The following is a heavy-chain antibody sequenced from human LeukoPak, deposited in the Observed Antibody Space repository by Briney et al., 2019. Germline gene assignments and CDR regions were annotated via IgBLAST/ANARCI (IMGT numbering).Heavy chain of an antibody. CDR3: VRDSFDSTGQYYFDY. CDR2: IRGSGGTI. CDR1: GFTFSAYN. V-gene: IGHV3-48*04. Sequence: GGSLTLTCAASGFTFSAYNMNWVRQAPGKGLECLSFIRGSGGTIYYAASVKGRFTISRDNAKNSLYLQMNSLRAEDTAVYYCVRDSFDSTGQYYFDYWGLGTLVTVSS. J-gene: IGHJ4*02. D-gene: IGHD3-22*01.